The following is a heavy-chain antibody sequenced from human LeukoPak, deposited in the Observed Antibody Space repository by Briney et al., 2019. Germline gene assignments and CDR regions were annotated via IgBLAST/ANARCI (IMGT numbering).Heavy chain of an antibody. Sequence: ASVKVSCKASGYTFTSYDINWVRQATGQGLEWMGGIIPIFGTANYAQKFQGRVTITADESTSTAYMELSSLRSEDTAVYYCARDSTTVTTFDYWGQGTLVTVSS. CDR3: ARDSTTVTTFDY. V-gene: IGHV1-69*13. D-gene: IGHD4-11*01. CDR1: GYTFTSYD. CDR2: IIPIFGTA. J-gene: IGHJ4*02.